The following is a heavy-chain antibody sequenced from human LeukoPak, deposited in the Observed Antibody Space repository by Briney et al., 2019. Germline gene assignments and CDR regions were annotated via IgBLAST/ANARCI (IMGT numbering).Heavy chain of an antibody. D-gene: IGHD3-10*01. Sequence: SETLSLTCTVPGGSKSSYLWSWIRQPPGKGLEWIGYIYYSGSTSYNPSLKSRVTISVDTSKNQFSLKLTSVTAADTAVYYCARVPYYYGSGSYYNYYGMDVWGQGTTVTVSS. J-gene: IGHJ6*02. CDR3: ARVPYYYGSGSYYNYYGMDV. V-gene: IGHV4-59*01. CDR1: GGSKSSYL. CDR2: IYYSGST.